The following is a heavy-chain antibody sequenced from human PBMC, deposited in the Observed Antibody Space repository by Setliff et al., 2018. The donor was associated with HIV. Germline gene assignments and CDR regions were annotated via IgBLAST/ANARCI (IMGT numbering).Heavy chain of an antibody. CDR2: IHYKGNI. J-gene: IGHJ5*02. Sequence: PSETLSLTCTVSGDSIISGDYYWSWIRQSPGKGLEWIGHIHYKGNIDYNASLKSRLAISSDTSKNQFSLNLSSVIAADTAIYFCARFTVVVFGAGEPSWFDPWGRGILVTVSS. CDR1: GDSIISGDYY. V-gene: IGHV4-30-4*08. CDR3: ARFTVVVFGAGEPSWFDP. D-gene: IGHD2-15*01.